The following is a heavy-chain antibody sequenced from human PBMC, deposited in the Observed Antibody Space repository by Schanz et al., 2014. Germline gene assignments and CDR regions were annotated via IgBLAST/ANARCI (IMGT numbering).Heavy chain of an antibody. CDR1: GGSFSGYY. J-gene: IGHJ6*03. V-gene: IGHV4-34*01. D-gene: IGHD3-3*02. Sequence: QVQLQQWGAGLLKPSETLSLTCAVAGGSFSGYYWSWIRQSPDKGLEWIGEINHSANTTYNPSLNIRSTKSVNSSKNQFTRMLNSVTAADSAVYYWARRHHVRSGPYYYYYMDVWGKGTTVTVSS. CDR2: INHSANT. CDR3: ARRHHVRSGPYYYYYMDV.